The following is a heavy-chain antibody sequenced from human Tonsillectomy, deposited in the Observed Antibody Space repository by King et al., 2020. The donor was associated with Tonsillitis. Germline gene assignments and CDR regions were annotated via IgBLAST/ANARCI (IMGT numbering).Heavy chain of an antibody. J-gene: IGHJ6*02. Sequence: VQLVESGGGLVQPGGSLRLSCAASGFTFSNYAMTWVRQAPGKGLEWVSFIYSGGTSTYYGDSVKGRFTVSRDNSKKTLYLQMNSLRADDTAVYYCAKWLVTTGFYGLDVWGQGTTVTVSS. CDR2: IYSGGTST. CDR1: GFTFSNYA. D-gene: IGHD4-17*01. V-gene: IGHV3-23*03. CDR3: AKWLVTTGFYGLDV.